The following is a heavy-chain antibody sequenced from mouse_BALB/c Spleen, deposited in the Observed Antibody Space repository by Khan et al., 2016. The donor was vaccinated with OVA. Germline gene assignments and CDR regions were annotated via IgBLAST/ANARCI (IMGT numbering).Heavy chain of an antibody. CDR3: ARGGVVVPYWYFDV. CDR1: GYSITSDYA. D-gene: IGHD1-1*01. CDR2: ISYDGSN. J-gene: IGHJ1*01. V-gene: IGHV3-6*02. Sequence: EVQLQESGPGLVKPSQSLSLTCTVTGYSITSDYAWNWIRQFPGNKLEWMGYISYDGSNNYNPSLKNRISITRDTSKNQFFLKLNSVTTEDTATYYCARGGVVVPYWYFDVWGAGTTVTVSS.